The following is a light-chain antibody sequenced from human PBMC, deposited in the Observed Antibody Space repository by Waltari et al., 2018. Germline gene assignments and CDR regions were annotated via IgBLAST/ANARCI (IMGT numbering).Light chain of an antibody. Sequence: QTALTQPPSVSKPPGQSVTISCTGTSSDIGDYNDVSWYQQYPGTVPRLLIYDVTKRPSGVSDRFSGSKSGNTASLTISGLQAEDEATYYCYSYRTGSTFVFGSGTKVTVL. CDR1: SSDIGDYND. V-gene: IGLV2-11*01. CDR2: DVT. CDR3: YSYRTGSTFV. J-gene: IGLJ6*01.